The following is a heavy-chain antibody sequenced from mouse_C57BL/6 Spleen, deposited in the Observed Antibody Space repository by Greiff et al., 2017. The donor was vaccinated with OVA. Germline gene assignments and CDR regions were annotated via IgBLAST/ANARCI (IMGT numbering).Heavy chain of an antibody. V-gene: IGHV5-4*03. CDR2: ISDGGSYT. CDR3: ARRHYYGSSLDWYFDV. D-gene: IGHD1-1*01. Sequence: DVMLVESGGGLVKPGGSLKLSCAASGFTFSSYAMSWVRQTPEKRLEWVATISDGGSYTYYPDNVKGRFTISRDNAKNNLYLQMSHLKSEDTAMYYCARRHYYGSSLDWYFDVWGTGTTVTVSS. CDR1: GFTFSSYA. J-gene: IGHJ1*03.